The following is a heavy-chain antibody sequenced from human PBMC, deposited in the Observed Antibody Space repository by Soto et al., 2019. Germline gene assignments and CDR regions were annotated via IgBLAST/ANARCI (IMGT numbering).Heavy chain of an antibody. CDR2: INHSGST. CDR1: GGSFSGYY. V-gene: IGHV4-34*01. Sequence: SETLSLTCAVYGGSFSGYYWSWIRQPPGKGLEWIGEINHSGSTNYNPSLKSRVTISVDTSKNQFSLKLSSVTAADTAVYYCASYYYYYMDVWGKGTTVTVSS. J-gene: IGHJ6*03. CDR3: ASYYYYYMDV.